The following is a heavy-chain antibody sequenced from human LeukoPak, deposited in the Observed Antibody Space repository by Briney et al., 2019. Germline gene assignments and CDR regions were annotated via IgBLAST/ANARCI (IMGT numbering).Heavy chain of an antibody. V-gene: IGHV3-53*01. CDR3: ASALRPFGY. D-gene: IGHD3-16*01. CDR2: IYSGGST. CDR1: GFTVSSNY. J-gene: IGHJ4*02. Sequence: PGGSLRLSCAVSGFTVSSNYMSWVRQAPGKGLEWVSVIYSGGSTSYADSVKGRFTISRDNSKNTLYLQKNTLRAEDTAVYYCASALRPFGYWGQGTLVTVSS.